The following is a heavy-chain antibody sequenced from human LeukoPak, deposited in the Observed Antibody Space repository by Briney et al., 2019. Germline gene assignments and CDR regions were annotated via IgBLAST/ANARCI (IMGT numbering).Heavy chain of an antibody. CDR3: AREILTGYAFDI. D-gene: IGHD7-27*01. Sequence: GGSLRLSCAASGFTFSSYWMSWVRQAPGKGLEWVANIKQDGSDKYYVDSVKGRFTISRDNSKNTLYLQMNSLRAEDTALYYCAREILTGYAFDIWGQGTMVTVSS. J-gene: IGHJ3*02. CDR1: GFTFSSYW. CDR2: IKQDGSDK. V-gene: IGHV3-7*01.